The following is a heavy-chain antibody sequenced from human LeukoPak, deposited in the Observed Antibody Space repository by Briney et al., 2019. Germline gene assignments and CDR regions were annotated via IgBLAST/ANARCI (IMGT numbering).Heavy chain of an antibody. D-gene: IGHD6-19*01. Sequence: GGSLGLSCAASGFTFSSCGMHWVRQAPGKGLEWVAVISYDGSNKYYADSVKGRFTISRDNSKNTLYLQMNSLRAEDTAVYYCAKDVLDSSGSFDYWGQGTLVTVSS. CDR2: ISYDGSNK. CDR3: AKDVLDSSGSFDY. J-gene: IGHJ4*02. CDR1: GFTFSSCG. V-gene: IGHV3-30*18.